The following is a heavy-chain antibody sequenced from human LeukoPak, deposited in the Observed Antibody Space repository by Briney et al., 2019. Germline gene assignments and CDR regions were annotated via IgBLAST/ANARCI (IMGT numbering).Heavy chain of an antibody. J-gene: IGHJ4*02. V-gene: IGHV4-61*02. CDR2: IYASGRT. CDR3: ARRRIFGVVTTFQPFDY. CDR1: GDSISSGDHY. Sequence: SQTLSLTCTVSGDSISSGDHYWTWIRQPAGKELEWIGRIYASGRTVHNPSLKSRITISSDPSKNHFPLELSSVTAADTAVYYCARRRIFGVVTTFQPFDYWGQGTLVTVSS. D-gene: IGHD3-3*01.